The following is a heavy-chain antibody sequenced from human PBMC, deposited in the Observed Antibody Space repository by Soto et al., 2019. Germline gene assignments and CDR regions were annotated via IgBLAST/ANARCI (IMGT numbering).Heavy chain of an antibody. Sequence: QVQLVQSGAEVKKPGASVKVSCKASGYTFTSYGISWVRQAPGQGLEWMGWISAYNGNTNYAQKLQGRVTMTTDTSTSTAYMEVGSLRSDDTAVYYCARDIVLMVYATTGGGNYYYGMDVWGQGTTVTVSS. D-gene: IGHD2-8*01. V-gene: IGHV1-18*01. CDR2: ISAYNGNT. CDR3: ARDIVLMVYATTGGGNYYYGMDV. CDR1: GYTFTSYG. J-gene: IGHJ6*02.